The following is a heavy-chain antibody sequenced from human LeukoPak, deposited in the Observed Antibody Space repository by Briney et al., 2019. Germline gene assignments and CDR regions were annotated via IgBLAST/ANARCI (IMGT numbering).Heavy chain of an antibody. V-gene: IGHV4-34*01. CDR2: INHSGST. J-gene: IGHJ5*02. CDR3: ARHLWGGTMVRGVISPWFDP. D-gene: IGHD3-10*01. Sequence: PSETLSLTCAVYGGSFSGYYWSWIRQPPGKGLEWIGEINHSGSTNYNSSLKSRVTISVDTSKNQFSLKLSSVTAADTAVYYCARHLWGGTMVRGVISPWFDPWGQGTLVTVSS. CDR1: GGSFSGYY.